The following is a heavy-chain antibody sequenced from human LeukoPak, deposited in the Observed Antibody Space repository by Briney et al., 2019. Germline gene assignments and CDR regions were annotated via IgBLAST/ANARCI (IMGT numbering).Heavy chain of an antibody. V-gene: IGHV3-7*01. D-gene: IGHD1-14*01. CDR3: TRNRYFDL. J-gene: IGHJ2*01. CDR2: IKQDGSQK. Sequence: GGSPRLSCTASRFTLTTYWMNWVRQAPGKGLEWVANIKQDGSQKYYVDSVKGRFTISRDNAKNSLYLQMNSLRAEDTAVYYCTRNRYFDLWGRGTLVTVSS. CDR1: RFTLTTYW.